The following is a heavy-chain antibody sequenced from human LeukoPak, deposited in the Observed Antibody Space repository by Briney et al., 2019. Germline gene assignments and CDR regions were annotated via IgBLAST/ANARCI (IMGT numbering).Heavy chain of an antibody. D-gene: IGHD6-13*01. J-gene: IGHJ4*02. CDR3: ASSGDPYSSSWYGN. V-gene: IGHV1-18*01. CDR1: GYTFTSYG. CDR2: ISAYNGNT. Sequence: GASVKVSCKASGYTFTSYGISWVRQAPGQGLEWMGWISAYNGNTNYAQKLQGRVTMTTDTSTSTAYMELRSLRSDDTAVYYCASSGDPYSSSWYGNWGQGTLVTVSS.